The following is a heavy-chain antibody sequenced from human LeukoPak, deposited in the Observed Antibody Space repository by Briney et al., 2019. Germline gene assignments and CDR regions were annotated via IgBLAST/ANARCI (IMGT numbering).Heavy chain of an antibody. CDR1: GGTFSSYA. J-gene: IGHJ4*02. CDR2: IIPIFGTA. D-gene: IGHD6-19*01. V-gene: IGHV1-69*06. Sequence: SVKVSCKASGGTFSSYAISWVRQAPGQGLEWMGGIIPIFGTANYAQKFQGRVTITADKSTSTAYMELSSLRSEDTAVYYCARERGSGWYFDYWGQGTLVTVSS. CDR3: ARERGSGWYFDY.